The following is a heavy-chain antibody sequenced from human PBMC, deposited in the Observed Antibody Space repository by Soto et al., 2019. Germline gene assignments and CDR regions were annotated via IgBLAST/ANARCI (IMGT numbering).Heavy chain of an antibody. D-gene: IGHD5-12*01. CDR2: IRSKANSYAT. J-gene: IGHJ4*02. CDR1: GFTFSGSA. Sequence: GGSLRLSCAASGFTFSGSAMHWVRQASGKGLEWVGRIRSKANSYATAYAASVKGRFTISRDDSKNTAYLQMNSLKTEDTAVYYCTRRSTLATPFDYWGQGTLVTVSS. CDR3: TRRSTLATPFDY. V-gene: IGHV3-73*01.